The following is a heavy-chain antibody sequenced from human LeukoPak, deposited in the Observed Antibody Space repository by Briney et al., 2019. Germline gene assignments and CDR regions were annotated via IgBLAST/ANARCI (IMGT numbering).Heavy chain of an antibody. CDR1: GGSISSSSYY. CDR2: IYYSGST. J-gene: IGHJ4*02. CDR3: ARYSGGSCSFDY. D-gene: IGHD2-15*01. Sequence: PSETLSLTCTVSGGSISSSSYYWGWIRQPPGKGLEWIGNIYYSGSTHYNPSLKSRVTISVDTSKNQFSLKLSSVTAADTAVYYCARYSGGSCSFDYWGRGTLVTVSS. V-gene: IGHV4-39*01.